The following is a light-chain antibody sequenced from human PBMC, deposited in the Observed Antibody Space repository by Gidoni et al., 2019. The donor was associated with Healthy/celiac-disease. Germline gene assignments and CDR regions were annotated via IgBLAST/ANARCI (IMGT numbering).Light chain of an antibody. Sequence: DIVMTQYPDSPAVALGEKATINCKSSQSVFYSSNNKNYLAWFQQKPGQPPKLLISWASTRESGVPDRFSGSGSGTDFTLTISSLQAEDVAVYYCQQYYSTPYTFGQGTKLEIK. CDR1: QSVFYSSNNKNY. J-gene: IGKJ2*01. V-gene: IGKV4-1*01. CDR3: QQYYSTPYT. CDR2: WAS.